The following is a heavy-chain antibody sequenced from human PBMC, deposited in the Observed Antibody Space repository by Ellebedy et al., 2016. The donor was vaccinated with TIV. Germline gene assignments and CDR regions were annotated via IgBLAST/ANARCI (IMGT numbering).Heavy chain of an antibody. V-gene: IGHV3-13*01. CDR2: IGTIGDT. CDR3: AREVPGSHSGHYYLGIDV. J-gene: IGHJ6*02. D-gene: IGHD3-10*01. CDR1: GFTFSTYD. Sequence: PGGSLRLSCAASGFTFSTYDMHWVRQTTGKGLEWVSAIGTIGDTYYPDSVKGRFTISRENAKNSLYLQMTSLTAGDTAVYYCAREVPGSHSGHYYLGIDVWGQGTTVTVSS.